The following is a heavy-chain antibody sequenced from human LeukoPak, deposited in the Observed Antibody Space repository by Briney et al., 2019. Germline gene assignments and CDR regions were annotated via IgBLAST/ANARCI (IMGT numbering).Heavy chain of an antibody. Sequence: ASVKVSCKASGYTFTSYGISWVRQAPGQGLGWMGWISAYNGNTNYAQKLQGRVTMTTDTSTRTAYMELRSLRSDDTAMYYCARHRLPRVYYDSSGYYHDASDIWGQGTMVTVSS. CDR2: ISAYNGNT. D-gene: IGHD3-22*01. CDR3: ARHRLPRVYYDSSGYYHDASDI. J-gene: IGHJ3*02. V-gene: IGHV1-18*01. CDR1: GYTFTSYG.